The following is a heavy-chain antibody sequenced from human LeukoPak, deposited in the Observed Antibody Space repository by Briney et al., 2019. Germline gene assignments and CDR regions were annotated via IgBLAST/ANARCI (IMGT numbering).Heavy chain of an antibody. V-gene: IGHV2-5*02. D-gene: IGHD3-10*01. CDR2: IYWDDDK. J-gene: IGHJ4*02. CDR3: AHSRVHYYGSGSYFPKTLDY. CDR1: GFSLSTSGVG. Sequence: SGPTLVNPTQTLTLTCTFSGFSLSTSGVGVAWIRRPPGKALEWLALIYWDDDKRYSPSLKSRLTLTKDTSKNQVVLTMTDMDPVGTATYYCAHSRVHYYGSGSYFPKTLDYWGQGTLVTVSS.